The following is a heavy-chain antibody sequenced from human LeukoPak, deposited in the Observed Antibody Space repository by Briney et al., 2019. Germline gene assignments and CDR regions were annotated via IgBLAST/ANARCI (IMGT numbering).Heavy chain of an antibody. V-gene: IGHV3-23*01. CDR1: GFTFSNYG. CDR2: NT. J-gene: IGHJ3*02. CDR3: AKGPRLGAFDI. Sequence: GGSLRLSCAASGFTFSNYGMSWVRQAPGKGLEWVSVNTYYADSVKGRFTISRDNSKNTLYLQMNSLRAEDTALYYCAKGPRLGAFDIWGQGTMVTVSS.